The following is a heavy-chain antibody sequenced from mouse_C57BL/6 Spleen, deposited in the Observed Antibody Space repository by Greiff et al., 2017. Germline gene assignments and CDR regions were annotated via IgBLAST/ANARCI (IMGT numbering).Heavy chain of an antibody. V-gene: IGHV5-2*01. CDR2: INSDGGST. J-gene: IGHJ4*01. Sequence: EVKLVESGGGLVPPGEALKLPCESNEYEFPSHDMSWVRKTPEKRLELVAAINSDGGSTYYPDTMERRFIISGDNTKKALYLQMSSLRSEDTALYYCARHDNYYAMDYWGQGTSVTVAS. D-gene: IGHD1-3*01. CDR1: EYEFPSHD. CDR3: ARHDNYYAMDY.